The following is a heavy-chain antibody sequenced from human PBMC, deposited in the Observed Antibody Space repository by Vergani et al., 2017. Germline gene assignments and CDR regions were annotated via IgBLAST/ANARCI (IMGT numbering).Heavy chain of an antibody. CDR3: ASQDDHNGNPGAFDI. CDR1: GGSLSSGSYY. J-gene: IGHJ3*02. D-gene: IGHD4-23*01. V-gene: IGHV4-31*03. CDR2: IYNSGST. Sequence: QVQLQESGPGLLKPSQTLSLPCTVSGGSLSSGSYYWSWVRQRPGKGLEWIGYIYNSGSTYYNPSLKSRVTISVDASKNQFSLKLSSVTAADTAVYYCASQDDHNGNPGAFDIWGQGTKFTVSS.